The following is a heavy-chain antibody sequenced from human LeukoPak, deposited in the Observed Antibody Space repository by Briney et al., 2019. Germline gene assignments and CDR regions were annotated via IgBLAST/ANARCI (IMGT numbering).Heavy chain of an antibody. CDR1: GGTFSSYA. Sequence: ASVKVSCKASGGTFSSYAISWVRQAPGQGLEWMGWISAYNGNTNYAQKLQGRVTMTTDTSTSTAYMELRSLRSDDTAVYYCARTPAATNYYYYYGMDVRGQGTTVTVSS. V-gene: IGHV1-18*01. CDR3: ARTPAATNYYYYYGMDV. CDR2: ISAYNGNT. J-gene: IGHJ6*02. D-gene: IGHD2-15*01.